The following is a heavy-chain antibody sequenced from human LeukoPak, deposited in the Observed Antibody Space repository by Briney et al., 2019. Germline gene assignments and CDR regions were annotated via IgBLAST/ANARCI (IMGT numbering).Heavy chain of an antibody. Sequence: SETLSLTCTVSGGSISSGDYYWSWIRQHPGKGLEWIGYIYHSGTTYYNPSLKSRLTISVDTSKNQFSLDLSSVTAADTAVYYCARGGNTVTTDYWGQGTLVTVSS. J-gene: IGHJ4*02. CDR3: ARGGNTVTTDY. CDR2: IYHSGTT. V-gene: IGHV4-31*03. CDR1: GGSISSGDYY. D-gene: IGHD4-11*01.